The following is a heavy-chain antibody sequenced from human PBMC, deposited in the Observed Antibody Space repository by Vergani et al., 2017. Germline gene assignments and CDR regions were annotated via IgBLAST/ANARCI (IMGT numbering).Heavy chain of an antibody. CDR2: IYTSEST. D-gene: IGHD3-10*01. Sequence: QVQLQESGPGLVKPSQTLSLTCTVSGGSISSGRFYWSWIRQPAGKGLEWIGRIYTSESTYYNPSLKSRVTISVDASKNQFSLKLSSVTAAVTAVYYYASTSLYYGSRAIGYWGQGTLVTVSS. CDR3: ASTSLYYGSRAIGY. CDR1: GGSISSGRFY. V-gene: IGHV4-61*02. J-gene: IGHJ4*02.